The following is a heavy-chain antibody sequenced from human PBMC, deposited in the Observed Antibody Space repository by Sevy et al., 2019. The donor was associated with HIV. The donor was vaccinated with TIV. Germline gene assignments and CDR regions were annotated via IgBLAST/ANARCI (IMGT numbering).Heavy chain of an antibody. CDR1: GYTLTELS. CDR2: FDPEDGET. CDR3: ATVHYYDSSGYHNWFDP. D-gene: IGHD3-22*01. J-gene: IGHJ5*02. V-gene: IGHV1-24*01. Sequence: ASVKVSCKVSGYTLTELSMHWVRQAPGKGLEWMGGFDPEDGETIYAQKFQGRVTMTEDTSTDTAYMELSSLRSEDTAVYYCATVHYYDSSGYHNWFDPWGQGTLVTGSS.